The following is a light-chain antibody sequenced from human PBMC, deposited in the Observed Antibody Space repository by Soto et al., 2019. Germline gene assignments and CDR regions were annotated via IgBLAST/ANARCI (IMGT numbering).Light chain of an antibody. CDR3: QQYNNWWT. CDR1: QSVSSN. V-gene: IGKV3-15*01. CDR2: GAS. Sequence: EILMTQAPATLSVSPGERATLSCRASQSVSSNLAWYQQKPGQAPRLLIYGASTRATGIPARFSGSGSGTEFTLTISSLQSEDFAVYYCQQYNNWWTFGQGTKVAIK. J-gene: IGKJ1*01.